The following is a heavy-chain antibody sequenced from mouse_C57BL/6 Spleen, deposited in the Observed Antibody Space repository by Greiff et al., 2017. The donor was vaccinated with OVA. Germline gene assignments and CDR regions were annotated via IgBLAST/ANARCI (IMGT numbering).Heavy chain of an antibody. V-gene: IGHV1-19*01. CDR2: INPYNGGT. D-gene: IGHD1-1*01. CDR3: APYYYGSSLYWYFDV. J-gene: IGHJ1*03. CDR1: GYTFTDYY. Sequence: EVQLQQSGPVLVKPGASVKMSCKASGYTFTDYYMNWVKQSHGKSLEWIGVINPYNGGTSYNQKFKGKATLTVDKSSSTAYMELNSLTSEDSAVYYGAPYYYGSSLYWYFDVWGTGTTVTVSS.